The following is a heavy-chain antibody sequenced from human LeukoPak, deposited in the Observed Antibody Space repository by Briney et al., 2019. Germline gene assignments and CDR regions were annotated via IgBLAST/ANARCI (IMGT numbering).Heavy chain of an antibody. Sequence: SESLSLTCTVSGDSISSYYWSWIRQPPGKGLEWIGYIYYSGSTNYNPSLKSRVTISVDTSKNQFSLNLASVTAADTAVYFCASRGYYDNSAYFRNWGQGTLVTVSS. J-gene: IGHJ4*02. CDR2: IYYSGST. V-gene: IGHV4-59*01. D-gene: IGHD3-22*01. CDR3: ASRGYYDNSAYFRN. CDR1: GDSISSYY.